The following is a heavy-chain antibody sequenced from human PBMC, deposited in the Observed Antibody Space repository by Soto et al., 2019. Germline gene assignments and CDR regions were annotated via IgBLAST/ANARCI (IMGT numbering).Heavy chain of an antibody. D-gene: IGHD6-6*01. CDR2: IIPIFGTS. CDR3: ARVSSRGSSPSSYYSEY. J-gene: IGHJ4*02. CDR1: GGTFSSYA. V-gene: IGHV1-69*13. Sequence: ASVKVSCKASGGTFSSYAISWVRQAPGQGLEWMGGIIPIFGTSNYAQKFQGRVTITADESTSTAYMELSSLRSEDTAVYYCARVSSRGSSPSSYYSEYWGKGNLVTVSS.